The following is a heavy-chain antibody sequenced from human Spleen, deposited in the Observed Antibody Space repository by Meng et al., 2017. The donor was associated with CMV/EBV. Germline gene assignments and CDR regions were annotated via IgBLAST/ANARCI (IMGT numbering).Heavy chain of an antibody. CDR1: GFTFSTYA. CDR3: AKDPRGTYGGDFDY. CDR2: IRNDGSST. J-gene: IGHJ4*02. V-gene: IGHV3-30*14. Sequence: SGFTFSTYAMHWVRQAPGKGLEWVAFIRNDGSSTYYGDSVKGRFTISRDNSKNTLFLQMSSLRIGDTAVYYCAKDPRGTYGGDFDYWGQGTLVTVSS. D-gene: IGHD4-17*01.